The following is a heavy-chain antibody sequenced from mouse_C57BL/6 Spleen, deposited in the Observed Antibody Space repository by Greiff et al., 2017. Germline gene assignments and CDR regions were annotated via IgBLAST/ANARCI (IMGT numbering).Heavy chain of an antibody. D-gene: IGHD2-4*01. CDR1: GYTFTDYN. CDR2: IKPNNGGT. CDR3: ALYYDYDGFAY. V-gene: IGHV1-22*01. Sequence: EVQLQQSGPELVKPGASVKMSCKASGYTFTDYNMNWVKQSHGKSLEWIGYIKPNNGGTSYNQKFKGKATLTVNKSASTAYMELRSLTSEDSAVYYCALYYDYDGFAYWGQGTLVTVSA. J-gene: IGHJ3*01.